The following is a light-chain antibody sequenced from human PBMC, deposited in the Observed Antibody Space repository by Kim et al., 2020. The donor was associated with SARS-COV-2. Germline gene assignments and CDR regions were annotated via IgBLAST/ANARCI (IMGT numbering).Light chain of an antibody. CDR2: DVN. CDR1: SSDIGKYNY. CDR3: RSFTSSYTYV. Sequence: SSLPPPASLSGSPGQSITISCAGSSSDIGKYNYVSWYQQRPGDAPKLIIYDVNNRPSGASSRFSGSKSSNTASLTVSGLQAADEADYYCRSFTSSYTYVFGTWTKVTVL. V-gene: IGLV2-14*03. J-gene: IGLJ1*01.